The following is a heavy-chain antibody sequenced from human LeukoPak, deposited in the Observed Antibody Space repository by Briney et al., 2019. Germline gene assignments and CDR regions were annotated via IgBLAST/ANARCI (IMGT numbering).Heavy chain of an antibody. D-gene: IGHD3-22*01. Sequence: PSETLSLTCTVSGGSISSGGYYWSWIRQHPGKGLEWIGYIYYSGSTYYNPSLKSRVTISVDTSKNQFSLKLSSVTAADTAVYYCARGDENYYDSSGYLDYWGQGTLVTVSS. CDR3: ARGDENYYDSSGYLDY. V-gene: IGHV4-30-4*08. CDR1: GGSISSGGYY. CDR2: IYYSGST. J-gene: IGHJ4*02.